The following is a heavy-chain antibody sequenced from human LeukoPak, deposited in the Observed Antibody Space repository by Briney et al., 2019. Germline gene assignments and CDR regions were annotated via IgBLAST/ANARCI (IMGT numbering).Heavy chain of an antibody. V-gene: IGHV3-30*18. CDR1: GFTFSTYG. J-gene: IGHJ4*02. CDR2: MSFDGRNK. CDR3: AKPLVVTTPMDGFDY. Sequence: PGRALRLSCAASGFTFSTYGMHWVRQAPGKGLEWVALMSFDGRNKYYADSVKGRFTISRDNSKITLYLQMNSLRTEDTAVYYCAKPLVVTTPMDGFDYWGQGTLVTVSS. D-gene: IGHD5-18*01.